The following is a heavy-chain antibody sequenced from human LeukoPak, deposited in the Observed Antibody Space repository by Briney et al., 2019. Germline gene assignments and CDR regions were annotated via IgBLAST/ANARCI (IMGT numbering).Heavy chain of an antibody. CDR1: GGSISSYY. J-gene: IGHJ4*02. D-gene: IGHD4-17*01. V-gene: IGHV4-59*08. CDR3: ARHPLYGDYLDY. Sequence: SETLSLTCTVSGGSISSYYWSWIRQPPGKGLEWIGYIYYSGSTNYNPSLKSRVTISVDTSKNQFSLKLSSVTAADTAVYYCARHPLYGDYLDYWGQGTLVTVSS. CDR2: IYYSGST.